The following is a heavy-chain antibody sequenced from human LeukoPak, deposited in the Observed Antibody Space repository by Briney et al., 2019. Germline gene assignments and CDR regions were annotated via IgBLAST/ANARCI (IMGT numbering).Heavy chain of an antibody. CDR1: GFIFGTYS. CDR2: ISSSSSTI. J-gene: IGHJ3*02. D-gene: IGHD3/OR15-3a*01. V-gene: IGHV3-48*01. Sequence: GGSLRLSCGASGFIFGTYSMNWVRQAPGKGLEWVSYISSSSSTIYYADSVKGRFTISRDNAKNSLYLQMNSLRAEDTAIYYCARGGLISLANTPLGAFDIWGQGTMVSVSS. CDR3: ARGGLISLANTPLGAFDI.